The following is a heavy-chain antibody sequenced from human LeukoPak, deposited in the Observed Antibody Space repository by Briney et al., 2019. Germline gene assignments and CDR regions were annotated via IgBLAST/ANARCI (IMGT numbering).Heavy chain of an antibody. V-gene: IGHV1-24*01. CDR3: ATGGGSYYGTFDY. CDR2: FDPEDGET. CDR1: GYTLTELS. Sequence: AASVKVSCKVSGYTLTELSMHWVRQAPGKGLEWMGGFDPEDGETIYAQKFQGRVTMTEDTSTDTAYMELSSLRSEDTAVYYCATGGGSYYGTFDYWGQGTLVTVSS. D-gene: IGHD1-26*01. J-gene: IGHJ4*02.